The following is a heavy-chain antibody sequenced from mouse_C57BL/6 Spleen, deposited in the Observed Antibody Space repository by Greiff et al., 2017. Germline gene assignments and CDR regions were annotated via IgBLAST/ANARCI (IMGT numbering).Heavy chain of an antibody. V-gene: IGHV1-61*01. CDR2: IYPSDSET. CDR1: GYTFTSYW. Sequence: QVQLKQPGAELVRPGSSVKLSCKASGYTFTSYWLDWVKQRPGQGLEWIGNIYPSDSETHYNQKFKDKATLSVDKSSSPAYMQLSSLTSEDSAVYYCARKGGDYAMDYWGQGTSVTVSS. CDR3: ARKGGDYAMDY. J-gene: IGHJ4*01.